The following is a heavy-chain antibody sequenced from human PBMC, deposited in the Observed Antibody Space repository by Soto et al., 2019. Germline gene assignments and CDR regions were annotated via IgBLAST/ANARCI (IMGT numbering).Heavy chain of an antibody. J-gene: IGHJ4*02. CDR2: IYYSGNS. CDR3: ARTVGSGSPDFDY. V-gene: IGHV4-31*03. D-gene: IGHD3-10*01. CDR1: GASITSDGYY. Sequence: QVQLQESGPGLLKTSQTLALTCSVSGASITSDGYYWSWIRQFPEKGLEWIGHIYYSGNSYYNLSLGSRLLISVHTSKNQFSLKLSSVTAADTAVYYCARTVGSGSPDFDYWGQGILVTVSS.